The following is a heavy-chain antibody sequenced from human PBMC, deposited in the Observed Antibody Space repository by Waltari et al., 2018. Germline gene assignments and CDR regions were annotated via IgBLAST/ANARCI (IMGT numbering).Heavy chain of an antibody. V-gene: IGHV3-11*04. J-gene: IGHJ4*02. CDR2: ISSSSSSI. CDR1: GFTFNDYY. D-gene: IGHD1-26*01. CDR3: AKHRGSYLDYFDY. Sequence: QVQLVESGGGLVQSGGSLRLSCAASGFTFNDYYMSWIRQAPGKGLEWASCISSSSSSIFYADSMKGRFTVSRDNAKNSLFLQMNSLRAEDTAVYYCAKHRGSYLDYFDYWGQGTLVTVSS.